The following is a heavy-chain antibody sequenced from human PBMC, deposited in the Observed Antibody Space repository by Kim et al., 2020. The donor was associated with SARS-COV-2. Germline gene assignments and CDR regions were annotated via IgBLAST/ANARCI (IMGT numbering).Heavy chain of an antibody. CDR3: ARLDVGAPFDC. J-gene: IGHJ4*02. Sequence: TDYNPSHKSRGTISLATAKNQFSLKLTAVTAADTALYYCARLDVGAPFDCWGPGTLVTVSS. D-gene: IGHD1-26*01. V-gene: IGHV4-39*01. CDR2: T.